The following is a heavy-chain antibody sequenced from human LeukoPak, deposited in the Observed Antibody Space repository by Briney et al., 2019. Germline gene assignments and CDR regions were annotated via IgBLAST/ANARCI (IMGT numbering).Heavy chain of an antibody. CDR2: ISPSGGST. V-gene: IGHV1-46*01. Sequence: GASVKVSCKAFGYTFTGYWMHWVRQAPGQGPEWMGVISPSGGSTIYAQKFKGRVTLTRDMSTSTDYLELSSLRSEDTAVYYCARDPGDIVVVPAASKNMDVWGKGTTVTVSS. CDR1: GYTFTGYW. J-gene: IGHJ6*03. CDR3: ARDPGDIVVVPAASKNMDV. D-gene: IGHD2-2*01.